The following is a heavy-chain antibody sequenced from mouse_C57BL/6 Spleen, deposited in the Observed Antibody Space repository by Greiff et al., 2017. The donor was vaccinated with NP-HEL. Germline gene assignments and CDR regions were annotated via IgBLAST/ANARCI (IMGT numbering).Heavy chain of an antibody. CDR3: ARGTTVVDFAY. J-gene: IGHJ3*01. CDR2: IYPSDSDT. CDR1: GYTFTSYW. Sequence: VKLQQPGAELVRPGSSVKLSCKASGYTFTSYWMDWVKQRPGQGLEWIGNIYPSDSDTHYNHKFKDKATLTVDKSSSTAYMQLSSLTSEDSAVYYCARGTTVVDFAYWGQGTLVTVSA. D-gene: IGHD1-1*01. V-gene: IGHV1-61*01.